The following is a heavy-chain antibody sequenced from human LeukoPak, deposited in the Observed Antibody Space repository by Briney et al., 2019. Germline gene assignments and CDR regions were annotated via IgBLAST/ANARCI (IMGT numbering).Heavy chain of an antibody. D-gene: IGHD4-23*01. J-gene: IGHJ4*02. CDR2: ISGSGDTT. CDR1: GFIFNGYA. CDR3: VKGSRGGNTENDY. Sequence: AGGSLRLSCAASGFIFNGYAMSWVRQAPGKGLEWVSDISGSGDTTFYADSVKGRFTISRDNSKNTLYLQMNSLRAEDTAVYYCVKGSRGGNTENDYWGQGTLVTVSS. V-gene: IGHV3-23*01.